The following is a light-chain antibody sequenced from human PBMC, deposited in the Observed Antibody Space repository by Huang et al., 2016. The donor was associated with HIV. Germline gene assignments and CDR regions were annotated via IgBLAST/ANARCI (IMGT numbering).Light chain of an antibody. Sequence: DIQMTQSPSSLSASVGDRVTITCQASRDISNYLNWYQQKPGKAPKLLIYDASNLETGVPSRFSGSGSGTDFTFTISSLQPEDIATYYCQQYGAFGPGTKVDIK. CDR3: QQYGA. CDR1: RDISNY. CDR2: DAS. V-gene: IGKV1-33*01. J-gene: IGKJ3*01.